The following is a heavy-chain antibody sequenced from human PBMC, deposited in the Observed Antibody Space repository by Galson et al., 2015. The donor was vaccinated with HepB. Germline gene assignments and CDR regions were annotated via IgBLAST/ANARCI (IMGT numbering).Heavy chain of an antibody. V-gene: IGHV3-30*18. CDR3: AKGVTGYSSSWYPLNYYYYGMDV. D-gene: IGHD6-13*01. CDR2: ISYDGSNK. J-gene: IGHJ6*02. CDR1: GFTFSSYG. Sequence: SLRLSCAASGFTFSSYGMHWVRQAPGKGLERVAVISYDGSNKYYADSVEGRFTISRDNSKNTLYLQMNSLRAEDTAVYYCAKGVTGYSSSWYPLNYYYYGMDVWGQGTTVTVSS.